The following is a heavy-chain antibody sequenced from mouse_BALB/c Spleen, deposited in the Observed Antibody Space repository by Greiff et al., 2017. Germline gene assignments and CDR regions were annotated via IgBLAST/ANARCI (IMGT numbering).Heavy chain of an antibody. J-gene: IGHJ4*01. D-gene: IGHD1-2*01. CDR3: ARLLRLRYAMDY. Sequence: DVMLVESGGGLVQPGGSLRLSCATSGFTFTDYYMSWVRQPPGKALEWLGFIRNKANGYTTEYSASVKGRFTISRDNSQSILYLQMNTLRAEDSATYYCARLLRLRYAMDYWGQGTSVTVSS. CDR1: GFTFTDYY. CDR2: IRNKANGYTT. V-gene: IGHV7-3*02.